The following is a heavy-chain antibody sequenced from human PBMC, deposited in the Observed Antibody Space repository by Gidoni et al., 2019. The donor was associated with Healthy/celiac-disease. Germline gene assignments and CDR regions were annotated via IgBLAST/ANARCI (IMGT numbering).Heavy chain of an antibody. CDR3: AKDIGAAGGSGSYHVYYYGMDV. J-gene: IGHJ6*02. Sequence: EVQLVESGGGLVQPGRSLRLSCAASGFTFDDYAMHGVRQAPGQGLEWVSGISWNSGSIGYADSVKGRFTISRDNAKNSLYLQMNSLRAEDTALYYCAKDIGAAGGSGSYHVYYYGMDVWGQGTTVTVSS. CDR1: GFTFDDYA. D-gene: IGHD3-10*01. CDR2: ISWNSGSI. V-gene: IGHV3-9*01.